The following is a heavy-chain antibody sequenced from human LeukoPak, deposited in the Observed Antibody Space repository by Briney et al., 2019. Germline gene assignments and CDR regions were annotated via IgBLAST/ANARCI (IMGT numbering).Heavy chain of an antibody. CDR1: GFTFSNAW. D-gene: IGHD3-3*01. CDR2: TKSKTDGRTT. J-gene: IGHJ4*02. CDR3: TTGEWLFFDY. V-gene: IGHV3-15*07. Sequence: GGSVRLSCAASGFTFSNAWMNWVRQAPGKGLEWVGRTKSKTDGRTTDYAAPVKGRFTISRDDSKNTLYLQMNSLKTEDTAVYYCTTGEWLFFDYWGQGTLVTVSS.